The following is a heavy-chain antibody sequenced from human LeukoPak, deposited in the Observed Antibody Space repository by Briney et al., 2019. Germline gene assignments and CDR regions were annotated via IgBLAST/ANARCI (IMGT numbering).Heavy chain of an antibody. D-gene: IGHD3-3*01. CDR1: GGTFSSYA. V-gene: IGHV1-69*04. J-gene: IGHJ4*02. CDR2: IIPILGIA. Sequence: ASVKVSCKASGGTFSSYAISWVRQAPGQGLEWMGRIIPILGIANYAQKFQGRVTITADKSTSTAYMELSSLRSEDTAVYYCARSLRFLEWPVDYWGQGTLVTVSS. CDR3: ARSLRFLEWPVDY.